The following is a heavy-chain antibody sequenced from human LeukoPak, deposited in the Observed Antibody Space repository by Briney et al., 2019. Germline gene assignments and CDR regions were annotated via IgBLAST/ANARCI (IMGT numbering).Heavy chain of an antibody. D-gene: IGHD3-16*02. CDR1: GGSFSGYY. CDR3: ARVHGFYDYVWGSYRENAFDI. V-gene: IGHV4-34*01. J-gene: IGHJ3*02. Sequence: SETLSLTCAVYGGSFSGYYWSWIRQPPGKGLEWIGEINHSGGTNYNPSLKSRVTISVDTSKNQFSLKLSSVTAADTAVYYCARVHGFYDYVWGSYRENAFDIWGQGTMVTVSS. CDR2: INHSGGT.